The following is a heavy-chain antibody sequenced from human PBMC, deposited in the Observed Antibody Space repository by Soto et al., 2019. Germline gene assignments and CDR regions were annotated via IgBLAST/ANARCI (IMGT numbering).Heavy chain of an antibody. J-gene: IGHJ4*02. CDR3: ARRRLWGAVYYFDY. CDR1: GYTFTSYG. D-gene: IGHD3-10*01. Sequence: ASVKVSCKASGYTFTSYGISWVRQAPGQGLEWMGWISAYNGNTNYAQKLQGRVTMTTDTSTSTAHMELRSLRSDDTAVYYCARRRLWGAVYYFDYWGKGTLVTVSS. CDR2: ISAYNGNT. V-gene: IGHV1-18*01.